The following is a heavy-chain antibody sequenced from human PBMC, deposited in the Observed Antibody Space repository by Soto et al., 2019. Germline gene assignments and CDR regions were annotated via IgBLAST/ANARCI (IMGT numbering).Heavy chain of an antibody. CDR1: GGSINDYY. J-gene: IGHJ4*02. D-gene: IGHD5-18*01. Sequence: QVQLQESGPRLVKPSETLSLTCNVSGGSINDYYWNWIRQTPGKGLEWIGYIYHSGSTNYNPALESRLSMSVDTSSNQCSLKLRSVTAADTAVYFCASGLSGCSYVYAHFWGQGILVTVSS. CDR2: IYHSGST. CDR3: ASGLSGCSYVYAHF. V-gene: IGHV4-59*01.